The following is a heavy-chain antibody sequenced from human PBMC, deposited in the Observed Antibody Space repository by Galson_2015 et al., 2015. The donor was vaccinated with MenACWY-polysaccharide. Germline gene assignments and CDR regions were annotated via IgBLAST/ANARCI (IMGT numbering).Heavy chain of an antibody. D-gene: IGHD6-25*01. CDR3: ANPGLSTGRSSDVDF. CDR1: GFTFNSYT. V-gene: IGHV3-23*01. J-gene: IGHJ4*02. Sequence: SLRLSCAVSGFTFNSYTMSWVRQAPGKGLEWVSGVSGSGASTYYADSVKGRFTISRDNSRNTLYLQMNSLRAEDTAIYYCANPGLSTGRSSDVDFWGQGTLSPSPQ. CDR2: VSGSGAST.